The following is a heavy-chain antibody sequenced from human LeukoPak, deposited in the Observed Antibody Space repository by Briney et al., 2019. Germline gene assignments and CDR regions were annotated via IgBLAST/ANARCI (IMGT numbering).Heavy chain of an antibody. D-gene: IGHD6-13*01. CDR1: GGSISSDNW. CDR3: ASAAIAAAVYWFDP. Sequence: SGTLSLTCAVSGGSISSDNWWSWVRQPPGKGLEWIGSIYYSGSTYYNPSLKSRVTISVDTSKNQFSLKLSSVTAADTAVYYCASAAIAAAVYWFDPWGQGTLVTVSS. CDR2: IYYSGST. V-gene: IGHV4-4*02. J-gene: IGHJ5*02.